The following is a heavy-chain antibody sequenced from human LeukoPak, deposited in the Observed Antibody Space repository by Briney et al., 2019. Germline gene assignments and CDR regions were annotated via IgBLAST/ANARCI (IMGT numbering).Heavy chain of an antibody. V-gene: IGHV1-18*01. CDR3: ARLAVAGNY. CDR2: INTYIGNT. J-gene: IGHJ4*02. CDR1: GYTFTSHG. D-gene: IGHD6-19*01. Sequence: GASVKVSCKASGYTFTSHGFSWVQQAPGQGLEWMGWINTYIGNTNYAQKFQGRVTMTRDTSISTAYMELSRLRSDDTAVYYCARLAVAGNYWGQGTLVTVSS.